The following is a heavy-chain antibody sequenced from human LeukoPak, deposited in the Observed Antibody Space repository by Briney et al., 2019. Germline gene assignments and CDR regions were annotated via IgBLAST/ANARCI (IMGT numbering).Heavy chain of an antibody. CDR1: GYNFTSYW. CDR2: IYPGDSDT. Sequence: GGSPEIPWCGSGYNFTSYWNGRGRQGPGKGVEGRGIIYPGDSDTRYSPSFQGQVTISADKSISTAYLQWSSLKASDTAMYYCARYDYGDPGYYFDYWGQGTLVTVS. V-gene: IGHV5-51*01. J-gene: IGHJ4*02. D-gene: IGHD4-17*01. CDR3: ARYDYGDPGYYFDY.